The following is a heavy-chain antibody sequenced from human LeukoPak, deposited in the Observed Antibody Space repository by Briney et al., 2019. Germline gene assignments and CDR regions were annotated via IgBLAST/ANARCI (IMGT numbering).Heavy chain of an antibody. CDR3: ARRKQWQTQGMDV. J-gene: IGHJ6*02. D-gene: IGHD6-19*01. CDR1: GFTFSSYA. V-gene: IGHV3-23*01. Sequence: GGSLRLSCAASGFTFSSYAMSWVRQAPGKGLEWVSAISGSGGSTYYADSVKGRFTISRDNSKNTLYLQMNSLRAEDTAVYYCARRKQWQTQGMDVWGQGTTVTVSS. CDR2: ISGSGGST.